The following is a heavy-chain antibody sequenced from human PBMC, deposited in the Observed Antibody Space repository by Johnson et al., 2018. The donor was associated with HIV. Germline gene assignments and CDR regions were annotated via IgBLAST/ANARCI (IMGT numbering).Heavy chain of an antibody. CDR3: AASVYYYDSSGYFAFDI. J-gene: IGHJ3*02. CDR2: IYSGGST. D-gene: IGHD3-22*01. Sequence: VQLVESGGGLVQPGGSLRLSCAASGFTVSSNYMSWVRQAPVKGLEWVSVIYSGGSTYYADSVKGRFTISRDNSKNTLYLQMNSLRAEDTAVYYCAASVYYYDSSGYFAFDIWGQGTMVTVSS. V-gene: IGHV3-66*01. CDR1: GFTVSSNY.